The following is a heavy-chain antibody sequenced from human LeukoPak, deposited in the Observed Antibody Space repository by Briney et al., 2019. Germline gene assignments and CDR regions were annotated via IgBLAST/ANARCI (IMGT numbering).Heavy chain of an antibody. Sequence: ASVNVSCKASGYTFTNHGINWARPAPGQTLEWMGWSSGYICKSKYAQKFQVRVTMTTDTSTNSVYMELKSLTSDDTAVYYCARSGLSMTIGGVVVIGNWFDPWGQGTPVTVSS. CDR1: GYTFTNHG. V-gene: IGHV1-18*01. CDR3: ARSGLSMTIGGVVVIGNWFDP. D-gene: IGHD3-3*01. CDR2: SSGYICKS. J-gene: IGHJ5*02.